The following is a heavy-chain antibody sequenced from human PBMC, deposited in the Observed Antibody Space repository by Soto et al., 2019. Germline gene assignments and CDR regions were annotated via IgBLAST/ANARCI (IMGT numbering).Heavy chain of an antibody. CDR3: ARAERGTATTVVDAFDM. Sequence: QVQLQQWGAGLLKPSETLSLTCAVYGGSISSGRYYWSWIRQPPGMGLEWIGEMSHSGGTHFNPSLKSRVTISVDTSKNRFSLKMSSVPAADTALYYCARAERGTATTVVDAFDMWGSGAMVTASS. D-gene: IGHD1-1*01. CDR2: MSHSGGT. V-gene: IGHV4-34*01. CDR1: GGSISSGRYY. J-gene: IGHJ3*02.